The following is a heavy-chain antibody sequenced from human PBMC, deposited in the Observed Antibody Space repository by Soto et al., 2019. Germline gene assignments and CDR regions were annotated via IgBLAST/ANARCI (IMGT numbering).Heavy chain of an antibody. CDR2: FDPEDGET. D-gene: IGHD6-19*01. CDR3: ATGPQWLDY. V-gene: IGHV1-24*01. CDR1: GYTFTSYG. J-gene: IGHJ4*02. Sequence: ASVKVSCKASGYTFTSYGISWVRQAPGQGLEWMGGFDPEDGETNYAQKFQGRVTMTADTSTDTAYMELSSLRSEDTAVYYCATGPQWLDYWGQGTLVTVS.